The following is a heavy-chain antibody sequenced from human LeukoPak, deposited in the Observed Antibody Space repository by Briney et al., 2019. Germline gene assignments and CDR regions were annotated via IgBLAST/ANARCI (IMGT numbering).Heavy chain of an antibody. CDR2: IHPADSDA. J-gene: IGHJ1*01. CDR1: GYSFTDYL. Sequence: GESLQISCKAAGYSFTDYLIAWVRQMPGKGLEWMGIIHPADSDARYSPSFQGQVTVSVDKSINTAYLQWTSLKASDTAMYYCATELWENLGFWGQGTPVTVSS. V-gene: IGHV5-51*01. CDR3: ATELWENLGF. D-gene: IGHD1-26*01.